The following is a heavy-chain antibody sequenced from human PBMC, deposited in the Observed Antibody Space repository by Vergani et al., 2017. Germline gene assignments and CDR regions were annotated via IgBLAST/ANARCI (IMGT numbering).Heavy chain of an antibody. CDR1: GYSISSGYY. V-gene: IGHV4-38-2*02. CDR3: ARERSGPTKSSFDY. J-gene: IGHJ4*02. D-gene: IGHD3-3*01. CDR2: IYHSGST. Sequence: QVQLQESGPGLVKPSETLSLTCTVSGYSISSGYYWVWIRPPPGKGLEWIGRIYHSGSTYYNPPLKGRVTISVDTSKNQFSLKLGSVTAADTAVYYCARERSGPTKSSFDYWGQGTLVTVSS.